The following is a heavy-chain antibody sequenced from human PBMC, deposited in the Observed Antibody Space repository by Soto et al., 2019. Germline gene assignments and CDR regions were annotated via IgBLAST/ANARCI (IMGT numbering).Heavy chain of an antibody. CDR3: ASDSSGWSNYFDY. CDR2: ISSSSTI. J-gene: IGHJ4*02. Sequence: PGGSLRLSCAASGFTFSSYSMNWVRQAPGKGLEWVSYISSSSTIYYADSVKGRFTISRDNAKNSLYLQMNSLRAEDTAVYYCASDSSGWSNYFDYWGQGT. V-gene: IGHV3-48*01. D-gene: IGHD6-19*01. CDR1: GFTFSSYS.